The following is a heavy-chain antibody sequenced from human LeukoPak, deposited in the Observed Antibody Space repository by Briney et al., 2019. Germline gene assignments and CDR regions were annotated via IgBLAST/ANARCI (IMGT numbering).Heavy chain of an antibody. Sequence: SETLSLTCTVSGGSISSSSYYWGWIRQPPGKGLEWIGSIYYSGNTYYNPSLKSRVTISVDTSKNQFSLKLSSVTAADTAVYYCARRAGAAAGTLYFDYWGQGTLVTVSS. CDR2: IYYSGNT. D-gene: IGHD6-13*01. CDR3: ARRAGAAAGTLYFDY. CDR1: GGSISSSSYY. J-gene: IGHJ4*02. V-gene: IGHV4-39*01.